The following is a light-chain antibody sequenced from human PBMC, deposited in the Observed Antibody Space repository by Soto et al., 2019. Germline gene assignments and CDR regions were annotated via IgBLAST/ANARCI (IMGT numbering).Light chain of an antibody. CDR2: DAS. CDR3: QQYNTYWT. CDR1: EGISSW. J-gene: IGKJ1*01. V-gene: IGKV1-5*01. Sequence: DIQMTQSPSTLSASVGDRVTITCRASEGISSWLAWYQQKPGKAPKLLIYDASTLEAGVPSRFSGSGSGTVFTLSLSSLQPDDIASYYCQQYNTYWTFGKGTKVEIK.